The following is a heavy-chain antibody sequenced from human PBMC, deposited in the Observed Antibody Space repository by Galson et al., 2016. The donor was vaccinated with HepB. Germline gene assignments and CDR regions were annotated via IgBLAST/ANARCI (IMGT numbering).Heavy chain of an antibody. CDR1: KYMLTSFF. CDR3: ARQLSSRPFDY. V-gene: IGHV1-46*01. J-gene: IGHJ4*02. D-gene: IGHD5-24*01. Sequence: SVKVSCKASKYMLTSFFIHWVRQAPGQGLEWMGMISPSGRSTTYAQNFRGRVTMTRDTSTTTVYMELNSLKFEDTAMYYCARQLSSRPFDYWGQGTLVTVSS. CDR2: ISPSGRST.